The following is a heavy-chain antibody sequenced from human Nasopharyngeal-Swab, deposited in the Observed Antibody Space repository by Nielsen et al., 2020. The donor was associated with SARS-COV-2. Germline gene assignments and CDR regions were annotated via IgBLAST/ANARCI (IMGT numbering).Heavy chain of an antibody. CDR2: IIPIFGTA. Sequence: SVKVSCKASVGTFSSYAISWVRQAPGQGLEWMGGIIPIFGTANYAQKFQGRVTITADESTSTAYMELSSLRSEDTAVYYCARVVDIVATIGSFDIWGQGTMVTVSS. V-gene: IGHV1-69*13. CDR1: VGTFSSYA. D-gene: IGHD5-12*01. CDR3: ARVVDIVATIGSFDI. J-gene: IGHJ3*02.